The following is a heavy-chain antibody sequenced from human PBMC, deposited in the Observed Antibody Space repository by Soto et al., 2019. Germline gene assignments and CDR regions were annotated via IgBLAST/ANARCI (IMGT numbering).Heavy chain of an antibody. CDR3: AKDLRYFDWLPFDY. CDR2: ISGSGGST. V-gene: IGHV3-23*01. J-gene: IGHJ4*02. Sequence: LRLSCAASGFTFSSYAMSWVRQAPGKGLEWVSAISGSGGSTYYADSVKGRFTISRDNSKNTLYLQMNSLRAEDTAVYYCAKDLRYFDWLPFDYWGQGTLVTVSS. CDR1: GFTFSSYA. D-gene: IGHD3-9*01.